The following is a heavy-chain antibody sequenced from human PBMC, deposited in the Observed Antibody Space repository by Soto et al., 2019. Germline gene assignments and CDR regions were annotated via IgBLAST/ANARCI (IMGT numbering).Heavy chain of an antibody. D-gene: IGHD2-8*01. J-gene: IGHJ4*02. CDR3: ARFQGGYAILRPDY. Sequence: ASVKVSCKASGYTFTSYDINWVRQATGQGLEWMGWMNPNSGNTGYAQKFQGRVTMTRNTSISTAYMELSSLRSEDTAVYYCARFQGGYAILRPDYWGQGTLVTVSS. CDR2: MNPNSGNT. CDR1: GYTFTSYD. V-gene: IGHV1-8*01.